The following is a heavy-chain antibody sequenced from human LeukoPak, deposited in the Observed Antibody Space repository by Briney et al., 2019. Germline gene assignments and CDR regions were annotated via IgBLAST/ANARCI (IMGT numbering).Heavy chain of an antibody. V-gene: IGHV3-23*01. Sequence: GGSLRLSCAASGFTFSNFLMTWVRKAPGKGPEWVSAISGSGGDTYYADSVKGRFTISRDNSKNTLYLQMNSLRAEDTAVYYCAKKGATTGDFDYWGQGTLVTVSS. CDR2: ISGSGGDT. D-gene: IGHD1-26*01. CDR1: GFTFSNFL. CDR3: AKKGATTGDFDY. J-gene: IGHJ4*02.